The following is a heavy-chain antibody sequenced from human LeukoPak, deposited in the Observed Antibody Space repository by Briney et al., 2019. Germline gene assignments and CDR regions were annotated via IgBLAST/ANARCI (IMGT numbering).Heavy chain of an antibody. CDR3: ARSVISGFLEWLSYYFDY. V-gene: IGHV1-18*01. Sequence: ASVKVSCKASGYTFTSYGISWVRQAPGQGLEWMGWISAYNGNTDYAQKLQGRVTMTTDTSTSTAYMELRSLRSGDTAVYYCARSVISGFLEWLSYYFDYWGQGTLVTVSS. D-gene: IGHD3-3*01. CDR2: ISAYNGNT. J-gene: IGHJ4*02. CDR1: GYTFTSYG.